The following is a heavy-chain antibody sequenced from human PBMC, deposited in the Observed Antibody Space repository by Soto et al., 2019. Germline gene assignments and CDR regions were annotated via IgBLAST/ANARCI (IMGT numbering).Heavy chain of an antibody. CDR3: ARASITIFGVVLHFDY. CDR2: TYYRSKWYN. CDR1: GDSVSSNSAS. V-gene: IGHV6-1*01. J-gene: IGHJ4*02. D-gene: IGHD3-3*01. Sequence: SQTLSLTCAISGDSVSSNSASWNWIRQSPSRGLEWLGRTYYRSKWYNDYAVSVKSRITINPDTSKNQFSLQLNSVTPEDTAVYYCARASITIFGVVLHFDYWGQGTLVTVYS.